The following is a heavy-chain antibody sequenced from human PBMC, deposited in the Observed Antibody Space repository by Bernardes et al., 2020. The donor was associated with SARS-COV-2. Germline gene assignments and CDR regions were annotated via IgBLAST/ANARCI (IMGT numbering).Heavy chain of an antibody. Sequence: GGSLRLSCAVSGFTFSSYVMSWVRQSPGKGLEWVSLITYTGANSYYADSVKGRFTISRDNSKNTLYLQMNSLRAEDTAVYYCAKGLWFGELLCPFDYWGQGTLVTVSS. J-gene: IGHJ4*02. V-gene: IGHV3-23*01. CDR3: AKGLWFGELLCPFDY. D-gene: IGHD3-10*01. CDR1: GFTFSSYV. CDR2: ITYTGANS.